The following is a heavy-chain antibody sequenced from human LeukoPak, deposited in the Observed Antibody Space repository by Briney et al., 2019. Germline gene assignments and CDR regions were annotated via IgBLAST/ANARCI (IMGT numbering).Heavy chain of an antibody. J-gene: IGHJ3*02. D-gene: IGHD5-12*01. Sequence: ASVNVSCKASGYTFTGYYMHWVRQAPGQGLEWMGWINPNSGGTNYAQKFQGWVTMTRDTSISTAYMELSRLRSDDTAVYYCARGYSGYDLGGAFDIWGQGTMVTVSS. V-gene: IGHV1-2*04. CDR2: INPNSGGT. CDR1: GYTFTGYY. CDR3: ARGYSGYDLGGAFDI.